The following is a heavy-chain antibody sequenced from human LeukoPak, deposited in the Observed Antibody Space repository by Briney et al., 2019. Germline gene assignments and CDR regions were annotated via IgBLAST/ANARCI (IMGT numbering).Heavy chain of an antibody. D-gene: IGHD3-10*01. CDR3: ARESTRYGSGNYNWFDR. V-gene: IGHV4-4*07. CDR2: IYRSGTT. CDR1: GDSMRNYY. J-gene: IGHJ5*02. Sequence: SETLSLTCAVSGDSMRNYYWAWIRQSAGKGLEWIGRIYRSGTTNYSPSLHSRVTMSIDTSQNYFSLKLTSVTAADTAVYYCARESTRYGSGNYNWFDRWGQGTLVTVSS.